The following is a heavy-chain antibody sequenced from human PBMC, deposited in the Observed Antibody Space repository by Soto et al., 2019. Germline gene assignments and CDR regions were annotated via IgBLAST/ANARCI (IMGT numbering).Heavy chain of an antibody. D-gene: IGHD6-19*01. CDR2: MNPLNGDT. V-gene: IGHV1-3*01. CDR1: GSTLTTYS. CDR3: ARGNSGAFDI. Sequence: ASLKVYCKTSGSTLTTYSMHCVRQAPGQRLEWMGWMNPLNGDTKYSQRFQGRLTIIRDTSASTAYMELSSLRSEDTAIYYCARGNSGAFDIWGQGTMVTVSS. J-gene: IGHJ3*02.